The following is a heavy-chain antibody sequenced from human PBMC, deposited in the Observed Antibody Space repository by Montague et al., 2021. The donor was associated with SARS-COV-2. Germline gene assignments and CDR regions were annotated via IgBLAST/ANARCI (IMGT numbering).Heavy chain of an antibody. J-gene: IGHJ3*02. D-gene: IGHD3-22*01. V-gene: IGHV4-34*01. CDR2: KKNSGSI. Sequence: KKNSGSINYNPSLKSRVTISVDTSKHQFPLKLSSVTAADAAVYYCARVPDYYDSSGYYFDAFDIWGKGKM. CDR3: ARVPDYYDSSGYYFDAFDI.